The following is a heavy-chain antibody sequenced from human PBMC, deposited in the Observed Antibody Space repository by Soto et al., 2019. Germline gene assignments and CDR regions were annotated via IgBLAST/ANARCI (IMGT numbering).Heavy chain of an antibody. V-gene: IGHV1-2*02. CDR1: GYTFTGYY. J-gene: IGHJ5*02. CDR3: ATGNPAEGNWFDP. Sequence: GASVKVSCKASGYTFTGYYMHWVRQAPGQGLEWMGWINPNSGGTNYAQKFQGRVTMTRDTSISTAYMELSRLRSDDTAVYYCATGNPAEGNWFDPWGQGTLVTVSS. CDR2: INPNSGGT.